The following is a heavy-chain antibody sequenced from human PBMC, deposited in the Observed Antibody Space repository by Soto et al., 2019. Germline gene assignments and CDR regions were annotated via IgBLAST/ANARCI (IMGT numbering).Heavy chain of an antibody. CDR2: IIPILGIA. Sequence: SVKVSCKASGGTFSSYTISWVRQAPGQGLEWKGRIIPILGIANYAQKFQGRVTITADKSTSTAYMELSSLRSEDTAVYYCARDRRETSSSSSGWYAFDYWGQGTLVTVSS. V-gene: IGHV1-69*04. CDR3: ARDRRETSSSSSGWYAFDY. CDR1: GGTFSSYT. J-gene: IGHJ4*02. D-gene: IGHD6-19*01.